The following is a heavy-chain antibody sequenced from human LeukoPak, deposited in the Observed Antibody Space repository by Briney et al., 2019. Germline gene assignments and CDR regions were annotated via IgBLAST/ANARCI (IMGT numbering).Heavy chain of an antibody. Sequence: GGSPRLSRAAPGFTLSSYAMHWGRQAPGKGVGGGAVISYDGSNKYYADSVKGRFTISRDNSKNTLYLQMNSLRAEDTAVYYCARDGIVPAAIRYYYYYMDVRGKGTTVTVSS. CDR2: ISYDGSNK. V-gene: IGHV3-30-3*01. CDR3: ARDGIVPAAIRYYYYYMDV. D-gene: IGHD2-2*01. J-gene: IGHJ6*03. CDR1: GFTLSSYA.